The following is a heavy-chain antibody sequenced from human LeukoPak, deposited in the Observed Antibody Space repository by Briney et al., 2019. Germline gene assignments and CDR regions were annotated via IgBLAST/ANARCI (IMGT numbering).Heavy chain of an antibody. CDR1: GFAFSSYG. D-gene: IGHD6-19*01. Sequence: HPGGSLRLSCAASGFAFSSYGMHWVRQAPGKGLEGVAVISYDGSNKYYADSVKGRFTISRDNSKNTLYLQMDSLRAEDTAVYYCAKDLGWSYFDYWGQGTLVTVSS. J-gene: IGHJ4*02. CDR3: AKDLGWSYFDY. V-gene: IGHV3-30*18. CDR2: ISYDGSNK.